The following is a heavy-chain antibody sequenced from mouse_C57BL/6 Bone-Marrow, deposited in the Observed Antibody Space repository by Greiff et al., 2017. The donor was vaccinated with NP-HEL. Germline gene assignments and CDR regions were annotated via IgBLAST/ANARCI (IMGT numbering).Heavy chain of an antibody. CDR1: GYTFTDYE. D-gene: IGHD1-1*01. J-gene: IGHJ1*03. Sequence: QVQLQQSGAELVRPGASVTLSCKASGYTFTDYEMHWVKQTPVHGLEWIGAIDPETGGTAYNQKFKGKAILTADNSSSTAYMELRSLTSEDSAVYYCTRPNYYGSSYWYFDVWGTGTTVTVSS. CDR2: IDPETGGT. V-gene: IGHV1-15*01. CDR3: TRPNYYGSSYWYFDV.